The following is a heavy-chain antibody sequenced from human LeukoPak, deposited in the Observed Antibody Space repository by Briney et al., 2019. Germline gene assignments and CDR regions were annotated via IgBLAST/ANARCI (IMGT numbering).Heavy chain of an antibody. D-gene: IGHD3-22*01. CDR1: GGSISSGTYY. CDR2: IYYSGST. V-gene: IGHV4-31*03. Sequence: SETLSLTCTVSGGSISSGTYYWTWIRLHPGKGLEWIGYIYYSGSTYYNPSLKSRLTISVDTSKNQFSLKLSSVTAADAAVYYCARGYYYDTTGYVEYFQNWGQGTLVTVSS. J-gene: IGHJ1*01. CDR3: ARGYYYDTTGYVEYFQN.